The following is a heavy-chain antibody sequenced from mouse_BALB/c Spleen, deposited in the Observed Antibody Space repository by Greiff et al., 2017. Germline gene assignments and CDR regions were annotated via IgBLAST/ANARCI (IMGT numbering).Heavy chain of an antibody. Sequence: VQLQQSGAELVKPGASVKLSCTASGFNIKDTYMHWVKQRPEQGLEWIGRIDPANGNTKYDPKFQGKATITADTSSNTAYLQLSSLTSEDTAVYYCARDDYDVTWFAYWGQGTLVTVSA. J-gene: IGHJ3*01. CDR2: IDPANGNT. CDR1: GFNIKDTY. CDR3: ARDDYDVTWFAY. D-gene: IGHD2-4*01. V-gene: IGHV14-3*02.